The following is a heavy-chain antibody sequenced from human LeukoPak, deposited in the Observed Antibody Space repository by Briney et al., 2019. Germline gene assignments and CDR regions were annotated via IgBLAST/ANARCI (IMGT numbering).Heavy chain of an antibody. D-gene: IGHD5-12*01. CDR2: IYSGGST. Sequence: GGSLRLSCAASGFTVSSNYMSWVRQAPGKGLEWVSVIYSGGSTSYADSVKGRFTISRDNSRNTLYLQMNRLRAEDTAVYYCARANEWLRYFDYWGQGTLVTISS. J-gene: IGHJ4*02. CDR3: ARANEWLRYFDY. CDR1: GFTVSSNY. V-gene: IGHV3-53*01.